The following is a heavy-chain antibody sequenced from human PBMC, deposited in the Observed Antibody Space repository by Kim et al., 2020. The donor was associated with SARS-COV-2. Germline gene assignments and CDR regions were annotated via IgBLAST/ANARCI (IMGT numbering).Heavy chain of an antibody. J-gene: IGHJ6*02. V-gene: IGHV4-39*01. D-gene: IGHD3-10*01. CDR3: ARRAVRGVIIYYYYGMDV. Sequence: SETLSLTCTVSGGSISSSSYYWGWIRQPPGKGLEWIGSIYYSGSTYYNPSLKSRVTISVDTSKNQFSLKVSSVTAADTAGYYCARRAVRGVIIYYYYGMDVWGQGTTVTVSS. CDR2: IYYSGST. CDR1: GGSISSSSYY.